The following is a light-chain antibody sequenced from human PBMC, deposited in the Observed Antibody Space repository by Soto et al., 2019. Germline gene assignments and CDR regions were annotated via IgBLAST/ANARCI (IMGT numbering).Light chain of an antibody. V-gene: IGKV3-20*01. J-gene: IGKJ5*01. CDR2: GAS. Sequence: EIGFTHSPGTLSVSPLEIATLSCMSSQSVSSSYLAWYQQKPGQAPRLLIYGASSRATGIPDRFSGSGSGTDFTLTISRLEPEDFAVYYCQQYGSSSITFGQGTRLEIK. CDR3: QQYGSSSIT. CDR1: QSVSSSY.